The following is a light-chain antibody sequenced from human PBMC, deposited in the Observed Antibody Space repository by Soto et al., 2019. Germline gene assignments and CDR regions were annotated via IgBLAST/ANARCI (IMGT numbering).Light chain of an antibody. CDR2: EVS. V-gene: IGLV2-14*01. J-gene: IGLJ1*01. Sequence: QSALIQPASVSGSPGQSITISCTGTSRDVGGSNYVSWYQHHPHRAPRLLIYEVSYRPSGFSSRFSGSKSGNTASLTISGLQAEDEADYYCSSYTSSNTLEVFGVGTKVTVL. CDR3: SSYTSSNTLEV. CDR1: SRDVGGSNY.